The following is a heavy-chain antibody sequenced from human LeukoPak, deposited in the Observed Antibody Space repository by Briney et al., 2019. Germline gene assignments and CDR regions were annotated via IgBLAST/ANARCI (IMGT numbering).Heavy chain of an antibody. Sequence: GGSLRLSCATSGFTFSSYAMSWVRQAPGKGLEWVSGIGASGGSTYYANSVKGRFTISRDNSKNTLYLQMNSLRTEDTAVYYCAKAEGYDILTGLDYWGQGTLVTVSS. J-gene: IGHJ4*02. V-gene: IGHV3-23*01. CDR1: GFTFSSYA. D-gene: IGHD3-9*01. CDR2: IGASGGST. CDR3: AKAEGYDILTGLDY.